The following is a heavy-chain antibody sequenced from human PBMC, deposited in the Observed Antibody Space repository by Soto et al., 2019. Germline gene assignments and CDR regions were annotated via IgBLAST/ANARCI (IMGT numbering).Heavy chain of an antibody. CDR3: ARGGAVLRSPFDI. V-gene: IGHV4-30-4*01. J-gene: IGHJ5*02. Sequence: SETLSLTCTVSGGSISSVDYYWGWVRQSPGKGLEWIGYIYYSGSTYYKPSLESRVTISADTSKNQFSLSLNSVTAADTAVYYCARGGAVLRSPFDIWGQGYSVTGSS. CDR1: GGSISSVDYY. CDR2: IYYSGST. D-gene: IGHD2-15*01.